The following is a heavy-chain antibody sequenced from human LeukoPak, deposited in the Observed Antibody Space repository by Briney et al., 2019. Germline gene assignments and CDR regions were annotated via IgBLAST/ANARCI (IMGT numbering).Heavy chain of an antibody. CDR1: GYTFTSYG. V-gene: IGHV1-18*01. D-gene: IGHD2-21*02. Sequence: GASVKVSCKASGYTFTSYGISWVRQAPRQGLEWMGWISAYNGNTNYAQKLQGRVTMTTDTSTSTAYMELRSLRSDDTAVYYCARLAYCGGDCYRDFDYWGQGTLVTVSS. CDR3: ARLAYCGGDCYRDFDY. J-gene: IGHJ4*02. CDR2: ISAYNGNT.